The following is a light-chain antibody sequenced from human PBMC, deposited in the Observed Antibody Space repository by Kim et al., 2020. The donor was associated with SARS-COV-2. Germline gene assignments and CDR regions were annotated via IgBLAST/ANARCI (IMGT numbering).Light chain of an antibody. CDR1: QSVNTN. V-gene: IGKV3-15*01. Sequence: VSPGETATLSCRASQSVNTNFAWYQQKPGQAPRLLIDGASTRASGVPARFSGSGSGTEFTLTISSLQSEDFAVYYCQQFNNWPLYSFGQGTKLEI. CDR2: GAS. CDR3: QQFNNWPLYS. J-gene: IGKJ2*03.